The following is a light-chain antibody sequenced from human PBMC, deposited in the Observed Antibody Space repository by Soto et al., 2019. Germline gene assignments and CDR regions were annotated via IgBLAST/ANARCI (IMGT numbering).Light chain of an antibody. CDR2: EVV. CDR3: KSYAGSNTYV. Sequence: QSALTQPPSASGSPGQSVTISCTGTKNDSGVYDFVSWYQHHPGKAPRLIIYEVVQRPSGVPDRFSGSKSGNTASLTVSGLQAADEADYFCKSYAGSNTYVFGSGTKVTGL. CDR1: KNDSGVYDF. J-gene: IGLJ1*01. V-gene: IGLV2-8*01.